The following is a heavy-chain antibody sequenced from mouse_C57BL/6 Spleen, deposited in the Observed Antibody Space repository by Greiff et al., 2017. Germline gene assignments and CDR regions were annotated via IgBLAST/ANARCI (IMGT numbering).Heavy chain of an antibody. D-gene: IGHD4-1*01. Sequence: QVQLQQPGAELVKPGASVKLSCKASGYTFTSYWMHWVKQRPGQGLEWIGMIHPNSGSTNYNKKFKSKATLTVDKSSSTAYMQLSSLTSEDSAVYYCARALPGFDYWGQGTTLTVSS. CDR2: IHPNSGST. J-gene: IGHJ2*01. CDR1: GYTFTSYW. CDR3: ARALPGFDY. V-gene: IGHV1-64*01.